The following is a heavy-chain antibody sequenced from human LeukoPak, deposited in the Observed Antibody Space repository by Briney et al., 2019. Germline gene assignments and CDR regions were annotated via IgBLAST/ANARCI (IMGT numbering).Heavy chain of an antibody. V-gene: IGHV3-21*04. Sequence: GGSLRLSCAASGFTFSSYSMNWVRQAPGKGLEWVSSISSSSRYIYYGDSVKGRFTISRDNSKNTLYLQMNSLRAEDTAIYYCAKNGDRGAYCTGGTCYPYFYYYMDVWGKGTTVTI. CDR1: GFTFSSYS. J-gene: IGHJ6*03. CDR2: ISSSSRYI. CDR3: AKNGDRGAYCTGGTCYPYFYYYMDV. D-gene: IGHD2-15*01.